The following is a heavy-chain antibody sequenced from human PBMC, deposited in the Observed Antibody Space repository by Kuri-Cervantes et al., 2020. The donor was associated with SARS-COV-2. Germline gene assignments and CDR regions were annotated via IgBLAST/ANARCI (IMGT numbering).Heavy chain of an antibody. CDR2: IYYGGST. CDR3: ARHATGYSSSSYLGYYAMDV. D-gene: IGHD6-13*01. J-gene: IGHJ6*04. Sequence: SETLSLTCTVSGGSISSTSSYWGWIRQPPGKGLECIGTIYYGGSTYYNPSLKSRITISVDTSKNQFSLRLSSVTAADTAMYYCARHATGYSSSSYLGYYAMDVWGKGTKVTVSS. V-gene: IGHV4-39*01. CDR1: GGSISSTSSY.